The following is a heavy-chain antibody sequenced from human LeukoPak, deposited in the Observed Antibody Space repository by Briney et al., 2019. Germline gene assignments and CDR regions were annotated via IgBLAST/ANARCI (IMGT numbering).Heavy chain of an antibody. CDR3: ARDTGVGYSYGYFDY. J-gene: IGHJ4*02. D-gene: IGHD5-18*01. CDR2: IYYSGST. CDR1: GGSISSYY. V-gene: IGHV4-59*01. Sequence: SETLSLTCTVSGGSISSYYWSWIRLPPGKGLEWIGYIYYSGSTNYNPSLKSRVTISVDTSKNQFSLKLSSVTAADTAVYYCARDTGVGYSYGYFDYWGQGTLVTVSS.